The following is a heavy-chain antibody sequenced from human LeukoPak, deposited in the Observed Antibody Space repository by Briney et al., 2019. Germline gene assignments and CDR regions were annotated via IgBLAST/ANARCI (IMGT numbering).Heavy chain of an antibody. V-gene: IGHV4-39*01. J-gene: IGHJ4*02. CDR1: GGSISSSSYY. Sequence: SETLSLTCTVSGGSISSSSYYWGWIRQPPGKGLEWIGSIYYSGSTYYSPSLKSRVTISVDTSKNQFSLKLSSVTAADTAVYYCASQNYYDSSGYDPGDYWGQGTLVTVSS. D-gene: IGHD3-22*01. CDR3: ASQNYYDSSGYDPGDY. CDR2: IYYSGST.